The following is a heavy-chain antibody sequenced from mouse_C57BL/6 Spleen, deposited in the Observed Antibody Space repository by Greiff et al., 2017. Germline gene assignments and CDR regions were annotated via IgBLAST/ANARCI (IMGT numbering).Heavy chain of an antibody. Sequence: QVQLQQPGTELVKPGASVKLSCKASGYTFTSYWMHWVKQRPGQGLEWIGNINPSNGGTNYNEKFKSKATLTVDKSSSTDYLQLSSLTSEDSAVYYCARGREPWDVGFAYGGQGTLVTVSA. CDR3: ARGREPWDVGFAY. CDR2: INPSNGGT. J-gene: IGHJ3*01. V-gene: IGHV1-53*01. D-gene: IGHD4-1*01. CDR1: GYTFTSYW.